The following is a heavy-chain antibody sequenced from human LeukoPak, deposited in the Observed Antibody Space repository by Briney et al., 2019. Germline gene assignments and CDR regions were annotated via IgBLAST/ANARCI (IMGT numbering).Heavy chain of an antibody. CDR1: GFSFSSYI. J-gene: IGHJ4*02. D-gene: IGHD3-22*01. V-gene: IGHV3-48*04. CDR2: ISSSSSTI. Sequence: GGSLRLSCAASGFSFSSYIMNWVRQAPGKGLEWVSYISSSSSTIYYADSVKGRFTISRDNGKNSLYLQMNSLRAEDTAVYYCVRDRHYSDSSGYEFDYWGQGTLVTVSS. CDR3: VRDRHYSDSSGYEFDY.